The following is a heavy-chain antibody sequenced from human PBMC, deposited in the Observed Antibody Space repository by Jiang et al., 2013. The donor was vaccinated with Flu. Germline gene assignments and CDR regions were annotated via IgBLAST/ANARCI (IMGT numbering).Heavy chain of an antibody. CDR1: GGSISSYY. D-gene: IGHD2/OR15-2a*01. CDR3: ARAHFGRYYDGMDV. V-gene: IGHV4-59*01. CDR2: IYYSGST. Sequence: TLSLTCTVSGGSISSYYWSWIRQPPGKGLEWIGYIYYSGSTNYNPSLKSRVTISVDTSKNQFSLKLSSVTAADTAVYYCARAHFGRYYDGMDVWGQGTTVTVSS. J-gene: IGHJ6*02.